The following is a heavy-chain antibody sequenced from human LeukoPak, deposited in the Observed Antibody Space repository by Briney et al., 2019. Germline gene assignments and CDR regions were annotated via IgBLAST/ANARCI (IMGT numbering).Heavy chain of an antibody. J-gene: IGHJ4*02. V-gene: IGHV3-23*01. D-gene: IGHD6-13*01. CDR3: ARVLGMYSSSWPSDY. Sequence: PGGSLRLSCAASGFTFSSYAMSWVRQAPGKGLEWVSAISGSGGSTYYADSVKGRFIISRDNAKNSLYLQMNSLGAEDTALYYCARVLGMYSSSWPSDYWGQGTLVTVSS. CDR2: ISGSGGST. CDR1: GFTFSSYA.